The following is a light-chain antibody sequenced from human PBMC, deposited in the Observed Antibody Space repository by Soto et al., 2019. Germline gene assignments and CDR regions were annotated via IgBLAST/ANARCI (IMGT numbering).Light chain of an antibody. Sequence: DIQMTQSPSTLSASVGDTVTISCRARQSVSTFLAWYQQKPGKAPKVLIYRTSILQSGVPSRFSGSGSETEFTLTISSLQPDDFATYYCQQYSSSSVNTFGQGTKVE. J-gene: IGKJ2*01. V-gene: IGKV1-5*03. CDR1: QSVSTF. CDR3: QQYSSSSVNT. CDR2: RTS.